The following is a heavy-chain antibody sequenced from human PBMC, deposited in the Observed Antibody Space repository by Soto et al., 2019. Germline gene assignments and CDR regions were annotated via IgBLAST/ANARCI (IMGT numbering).Heavy chain of an antibody. CDR1: GGSFSGYY. Sequence: PSETLSLTCAVDGGSFSGYYWSWIRQPPGKGLEWIGEINHSGSTNYNPSLKSRVTISVDTSKNQFSLKLSSVTAADTAVYYCARGGGRHCSGGSCYSGVRYFDYWGQGTLVTVSS. V-gene: IGHV4-34*01. D-gene: IGHD2-15*01. J-gene: IGHJ4*02. CDR3: ARGGGRHCSGGSCYSGVRYFDY. CDR2: INHSGST.